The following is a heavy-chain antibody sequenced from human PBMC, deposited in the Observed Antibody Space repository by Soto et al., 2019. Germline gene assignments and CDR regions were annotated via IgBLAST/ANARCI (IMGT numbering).Heavy chain of an antibody. J-gene: IGHJ4*02. Sequence: GGSLRLSCAASGFTFSSYGMHWVRQAPGKGLEWVAVISYDGSNKYYADSVKGRFTISRDNSKNTLYLQMNSLRAEDTAVYYCAKDVYSSGWPHFDYWGQGTLGTV. D-gene: IGHD6-19*01. CDR2: ISYDGSNK. V-gene: IGHV3-30*18. CDR1: GFTFSSYG. CDR3: AKDVYSSGWPHFDY.